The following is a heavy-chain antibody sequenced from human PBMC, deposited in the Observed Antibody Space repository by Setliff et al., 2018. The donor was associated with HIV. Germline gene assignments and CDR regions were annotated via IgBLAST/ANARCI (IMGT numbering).Heavy chain of an antibody. D-gene: IGHD3-22*01. CDR3: ARRMIVVVITGDYFDY. V-gene: IGHV4-61*09. Sequence: PSETLSLTCPVSGGSISSGTSYWSWIRQPAGKGLEWIGHIYTTGTSNYNPSLKSRVTMSVDTSKNQLSLKLSSVTAADTAVYYCARRMIVVVITGDYFDYWGQGTLVTVSS. J-gene: IGHJ4*02. CDR2: IYTTGTS. CDR1: GGSISSGTSY.